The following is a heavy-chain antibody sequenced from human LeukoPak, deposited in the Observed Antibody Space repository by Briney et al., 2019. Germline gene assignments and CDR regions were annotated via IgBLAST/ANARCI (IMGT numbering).Heavy chain of an antibody. CDR2: IDPSDSYT. CDR3: ARQPQYYYGSGSYYPDY. V-gene: IGHV5-10-1*01. J-gene: IGHJ4*02. Sequence: GESLMISCKGSGYSFTSYWISWMRQMPGKGLQWMGRIDPSDSYTNYSPSFQGHVTISADKSISTAYLQWSSLTASDTAMYYCARQPQYYYGSGSYYPDYWGQGTLVTVSS. CDR1: GYSFTSYW. D-gene: IGHD3-10*01.